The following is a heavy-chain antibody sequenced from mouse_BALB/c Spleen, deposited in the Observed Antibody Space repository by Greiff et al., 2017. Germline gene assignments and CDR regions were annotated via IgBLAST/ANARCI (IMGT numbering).Heavy chain of an antibody. D-gene: IGHD6-1*01. CDR3: ARHGGRLHYYFDY. CDR1: GFTFSSYG. CDR2: ISNGGGST. J-gene: IGHJ2*01. Sequence: EVKVVESGGDLVKPGGSLKLSCAASGFTFSSYGMSWVRQTPDKRLEWVAYISNGGGSTYYPDTVKGRFTISRDNAKNTLYLQMSSLKSEDTAMYYCARHGGRLHYYFDYWGQGTTLTVSS. V-gene: IGHV5-12-2*01.